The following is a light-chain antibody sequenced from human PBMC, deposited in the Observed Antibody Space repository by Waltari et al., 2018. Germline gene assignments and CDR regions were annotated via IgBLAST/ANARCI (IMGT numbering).Light chain of an antibody. Sequence: QSALTQPASVSGSPGQSITVSCTGISNDVGIHKFVSWYQHHPGKAPKVVIYDVSYRPSGVSDRFSGSKSGNTASLTISGLQAEDEADYYCSSYTSNNAVFGGGTKLTVL. CDR1: SNDVGIHKF. V-gene: IGLV2-14*03. J-gene: IGLJ3*02. CDR3: SSYTSNNAV. CDR2: DVS.